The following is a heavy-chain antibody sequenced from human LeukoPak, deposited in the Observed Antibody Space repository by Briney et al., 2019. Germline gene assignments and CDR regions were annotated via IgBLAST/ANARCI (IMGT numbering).Heavy chain of an antibody. Sequence: ASVKVSCKASGGTFSSYAISWVRQAPGQGLEWMGGIIPIFGTANYAQRFQGRVTITADESTSTAYMELSSLRSEDTAVYYCARGFLEWLLYRNWFDPWGQGTLVTVSS. D-gene: IGHD3-3*01. J-gene: IGHJ5*02. CDR1: GGTFSSYA. CDR3: ARGFLEWLLYRNWFDP. CDR2: IIPIFGTA. V-gene: IGHV1-69*13.